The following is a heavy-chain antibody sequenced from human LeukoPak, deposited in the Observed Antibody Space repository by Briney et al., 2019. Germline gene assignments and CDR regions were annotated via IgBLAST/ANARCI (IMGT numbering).Heavy chain of an antibody. CDR3: ARSRRWYSTEGGFDP. CDR1: GGSISSSSYY. J-gene: IGHJ5*02. V-gene: IGHV4-39*07. D-gene: IGHD6-13*01. Sequence: PSETLSLTCTVSGGSISSSSYYWGWIRPPPGKGLEWIGRIYYSGSTYYNPSLKSRVAISVDTSKNQFSLKLSSVTAADTAVYYSARSRRWYSTEGGFDPWGQGTLVTVSS. CDR2: IYYSGST.